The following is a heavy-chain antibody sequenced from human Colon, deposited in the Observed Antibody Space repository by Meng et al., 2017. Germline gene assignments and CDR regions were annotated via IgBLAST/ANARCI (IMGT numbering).Heavy chain of an antibody. Sequence: ASVMVSCKASGYTFTDYFLLWVRQAPGQGPEWMGWINPKSGYTNYAPTFQGRVTMTRDTSNSAGYMELSRLTSDDTAVYYCAKTLYPYLDGGNPFHSWGQGSLVTVSS. CDR3: AKTLYPYLDGGNPFHS. D-gene: IGHD4-23*01. CDR1: GYTFTDYF. J-gene: IGHJ4*02. V-gene: IGHV1-2*02. CDR2: INPKSGYT.